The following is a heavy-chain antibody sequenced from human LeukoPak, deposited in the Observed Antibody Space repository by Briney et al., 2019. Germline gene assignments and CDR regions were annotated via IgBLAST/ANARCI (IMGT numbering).Heavy chain of an antibody. V-gene: IGHV4-59*01. CDR3: ATHGVIGTKYYDY. CDR2: IYYSGSI. CDR1: GGSISSYY. J-gene: IGHJ4*02. D-gene: IGHD2-21*01. Sequence: SETLSLTCTVSGGSISSYYWSWIRQPPGKRLEYLGYIYYSGSINYNPSLKGRVTISVDMSKNQFFLRLSSVTAADTAMYYCATHGVIGTKYYDYWGQGTLVTVSS.